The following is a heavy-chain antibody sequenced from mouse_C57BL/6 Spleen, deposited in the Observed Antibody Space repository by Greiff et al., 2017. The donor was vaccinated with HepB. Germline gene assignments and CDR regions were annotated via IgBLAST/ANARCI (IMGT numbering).Heavy chain of an antibody. V-gene: IGHV1-81*01. CDR2: IYPRSGNT. CDR3: ARGINYYGSSYDWYFDV. CDR1: GYTFTSYG. D-gene: IGHD1-1*01. Sequence: QVQLKESGAELARPGASVKLSCKASGYTFTSYGISWVKQRTGQGLEWIGEIYPRSGNTYYNEKFKGKATLTADKSSSTAYMELRSLTSEDSAVYFCARGINYYGSSYDWYFDVWGTGTTVTVSS. J-gene: IGHJ1*03.